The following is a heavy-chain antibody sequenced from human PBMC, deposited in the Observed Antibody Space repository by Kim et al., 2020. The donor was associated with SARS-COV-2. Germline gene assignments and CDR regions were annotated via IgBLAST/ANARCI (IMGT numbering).Heavy chain of an antibody. D-gene: IGHD4-17*01. CDR3: TRLTPGDYGGKPTSN. CDR1: GFTFSGSA. J-gene: IGHJ4*02. Sequence: GGSLRLSCAASGFTFSGSAMHWVRQASGKGLEWVGRIRSKANSYATAYAASVKGRFTISRDDSKNTAYLQMNSLKTEDTAVYYCTRLTPGDYGGKPTSNWGQGTLVTVSS. CDR2: IRSKANSYAT. V-gene: IGHV3-73*01.